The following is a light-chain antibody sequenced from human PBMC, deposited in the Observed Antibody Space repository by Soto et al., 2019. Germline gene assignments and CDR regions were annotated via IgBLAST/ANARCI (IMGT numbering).Light chain of an antibody. CDR1: QSVSSY. J-gene: IGKJ4*01. CDR2: DAS. Sequence: EIVVTQSPATLSVSPGERATLSCRASQSVSSYLAWYQQKPVQAPRLLIYDASNRATGIPARFSGSGSGTDFTLTIISLEPEDFAVYYCQQRSNWSLTFGRGTKVDIK. V-gene: IGKV3-11*01. CDR3: QQRSNWSLT.